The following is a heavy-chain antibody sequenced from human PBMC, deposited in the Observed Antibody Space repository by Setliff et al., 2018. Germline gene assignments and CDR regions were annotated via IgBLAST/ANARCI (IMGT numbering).Heavy chain of an antibody. D-gene: IGHD1-26*01. Sequence: PSETLSLTCTVSGGSISSSSYYWGWIRQPPGKGLEWIGSIYYSGSTYYNPSLKSRVTISVDTSKNQFSLKLSSVTAADTAVYYCARKGISALSGAFDMWGQGTMVTV. V-gene: IGHV4-39*07. CDR3: ARKGISALSGAFDM. CDR1: GGSISSSSYY. CDR2: IYYSGST. J-gene: IGHJ3*02.